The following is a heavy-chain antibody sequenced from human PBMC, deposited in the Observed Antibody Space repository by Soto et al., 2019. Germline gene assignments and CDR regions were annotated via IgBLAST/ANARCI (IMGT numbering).Heavy chain of an antibody. CDR1: GGSFPSDT. CDR2: IVPVFGTP. J-gene: IGHJ3*02. V-gene: IGHV1-69*01. D-gene: IGHD3-22*01. CDR3: TRPSSGYYHDAFDI. Sequence: QVQLMQSGAEVKKPGSSVTVSCKASGGSFPSDTISWVRQAPGQGLEWLGGIVPVFGTPNHAQKFQGRVTISAAGSTNTAYMELTSLRPEDTAVYYCTRPSSGYYHDAFDIWGQGTLVTVSS.